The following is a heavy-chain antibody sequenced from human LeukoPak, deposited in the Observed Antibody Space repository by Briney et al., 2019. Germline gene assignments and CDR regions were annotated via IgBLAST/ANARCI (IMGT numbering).Heavy chain of an antibody. D-gene: IGHD2-21*02. CDR1: GFTFSNYW. CDR2: IKQDGGEK. V-gene: IGHV3-7*01. J-gene: IGHJ3*02. CDR3: ARDTGDLTYCGGDCYSGAFDI. Sequence: PGGSLRLSCAASGFTFSNYWMNWVRQAPGKGLEWVANIKQDGGEKSYVDSVKGRFAVSRDNAKNSLYLQMNSLRAEDTAIYYCARDTGDLTYCGGDCYSGAFDIWGQGTMVTVSS.